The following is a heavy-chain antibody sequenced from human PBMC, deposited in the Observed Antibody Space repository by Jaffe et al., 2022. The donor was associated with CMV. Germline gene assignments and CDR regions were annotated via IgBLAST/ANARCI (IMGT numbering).Heavy chain of an antibody. CDR3: ARERIAAAGTKGSYYYGMDV. D-gene: IGHD6-13*01. V-gene: IGHV4-59*01. CDR1: GGSISSYY. Sequence: QVQLQESGPGLVKPSETLSLTCTVSGGSISSYYWSWIRQPPGKGLEWIGYIYYSGSTNYNPSLKSRVTISVDTSKNQFSLKLSSVTAADTAVYYCARERIAAAGTKGSYYYGMDVWGQGTTVTVSS. CDR2: IYYSGST. J-gene: IGHJ6*02.